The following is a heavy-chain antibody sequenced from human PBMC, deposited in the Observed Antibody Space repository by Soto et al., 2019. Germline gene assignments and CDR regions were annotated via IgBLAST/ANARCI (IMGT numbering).Heavy chain of an antibody. CDR2: IWYDGSNK. CDR3: ARDQMGYCSGGSCYFGNDY. J-gene: IGHJ4*02. D-gene: IGHD2-15*01. V-gene: IGHV3-33*01. Sequence: GGSLRLSCAASGFTFSSYGMHWVRQAPGKGLEWVAVIWYDGSNKYYADSVKGRFTISRDNSKNTLYLQMNSLRAEDTAVYYCARDQMGYCSGGSCYFGNDYWGQGTLVTVSS. CDR1: GFTFSSYG.